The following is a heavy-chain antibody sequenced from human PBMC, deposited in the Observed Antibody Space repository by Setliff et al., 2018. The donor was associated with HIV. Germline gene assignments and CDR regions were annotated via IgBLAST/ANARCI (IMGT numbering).Heavy chain of an antibody. CDR3: ARGRLSWSPDF. J-gene: IGHJ4*02. Sequence: ASVKVSCKASGYTFINYGISWVRQAPGQGLEWMGWISAYNGNTNYAQMFQGRLTMTRDTSTSTAYMELSSLTSDDTAIYYCARGRLSWSPDFWGQGTLVTVSS. CDR1: GYTFINYG. CDR2: ISAYNGNT. V-gene: IGHV1-18*01.